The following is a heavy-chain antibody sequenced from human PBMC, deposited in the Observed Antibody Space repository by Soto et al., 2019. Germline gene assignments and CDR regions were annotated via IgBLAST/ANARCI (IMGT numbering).Heavy chain of an antibody. CDR1: GFTFSNAW. V-gene: IGHV3-15*01. Sequence: GGSLRLSCAASGFTFSNAWMSWVRQAPGKGLEWVGRIKSKTDGGTTDYAAPVKGRFTISRDDSKNTLYLQMNSLKTEDTAVYYCTTDLLRPTVTSLADYWGQGTLVTVSS. D-gene: IGHD4-4*01. CDR2: IKSKTDGGTT. J-gene: IGHJ4*02. CDR3: TTDLLRPTVTSLADY.